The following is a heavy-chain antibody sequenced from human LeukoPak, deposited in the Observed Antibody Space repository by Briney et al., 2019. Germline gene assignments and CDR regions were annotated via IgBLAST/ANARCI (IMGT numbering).Heavy chain of an antibody. CDR2: IIPIFGTA. Sequence: SVKVSCKASGGTFSSYAISWGRQAPGQGLEWMGGIIPIFGTANYAQKFQGRVTITADKSTSIADMELSSLRSEDTAVYYCARSSIIAAAGPYYFDYWGQGTLVTVS. D-gene: IGHD6-13*01. CDR3: ARSSIIAAAGPYYFDY. CDR1: GGTFSSYA. J-gene: IGHJ4*02. V-gene: IGHV1-69*06.